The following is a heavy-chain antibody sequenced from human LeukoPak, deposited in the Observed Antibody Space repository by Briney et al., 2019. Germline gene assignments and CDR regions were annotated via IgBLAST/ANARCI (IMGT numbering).Heavy chain of an antibody. D-gene: IGHD4-17*01. V-gene: IGHV3-9*01. Sequence: GGSLRLSCAAFGFTFDDYAMHWVRQAPGKGLEWVSGISWNSGSIGYADSVKGRFTISRGNAKNSLYLQMNSLRAEDTALYYCAKDAYGDYAGVDYWGQGTLVTVSS. CDR1: GFTFDDYA. CDR3: AKDAYGDYAGVDY. J-gene: IGHJ4*02. CDR2: ISWNSGSI.